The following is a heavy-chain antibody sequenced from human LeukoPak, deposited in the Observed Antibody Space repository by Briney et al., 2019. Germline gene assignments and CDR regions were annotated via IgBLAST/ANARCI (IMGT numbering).Heavy chain of an antibody. J-gene: IGHJ3*02. Sequence: PSETLSLTCAVYGGSFSGYYWSWIRQPPGKGLEWIGEINHSGSTNYYPPLTSRGTTSVETSNNQFSLKLSSVTAADTAVYYCARPKPAGRGNAFDIWGQGTMVT. D-gene: IGHD3-10*01. CDR3: ARPKPAGRGNAFDI. CDR1: GGSFSGYY. CDR2: INHSGST. V-gene: IGHV4-34*01.